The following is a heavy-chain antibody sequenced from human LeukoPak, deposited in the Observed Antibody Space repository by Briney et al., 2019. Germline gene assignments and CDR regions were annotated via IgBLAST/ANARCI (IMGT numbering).Heavy chain of an antibody. CDR1: GFTFSSYS. J-gene: IGHJ6*03. Sequence: GGSLRLSCAASGFTFSSYSMNWVRQAPGKGLEWVSYISSSGSTIYYADSVKGRFTISRDNAKNSLYLQMNSLRAEDTAVYYCARVGRYYYFMDVWGKGTTATVSS. CDR2: ISSSGSTI. V-gene: IGHV3-48*04. CDR3: ARVGRYYYFMDV.